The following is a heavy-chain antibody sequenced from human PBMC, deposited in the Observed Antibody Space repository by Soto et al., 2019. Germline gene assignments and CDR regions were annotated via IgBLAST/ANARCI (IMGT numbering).Heavy chain of an antibody. CDR1: GYTFTNYG. J-gene: IGHJ6*03. CDR2: ISAYNGDT. CDR3: ARLRQLVGYFYYLIDF. D-gene: IGHD6-6*01. Sequence: KTPAASVKVSCKASGYTFTNYGITWVRQAPGQGLEWMGWISAYNGDTHYTQRLQGRVTMNTDTSTSTAYMELRGLRSDDTAVYYCARLRQLVGYFYYLIDFWGKGSSVTGSS. V-gene: IGHV1-18*01.